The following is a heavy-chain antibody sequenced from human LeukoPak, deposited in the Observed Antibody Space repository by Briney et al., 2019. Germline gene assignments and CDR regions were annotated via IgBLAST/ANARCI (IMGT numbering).Heavy chain of an antibody. J-gene: IGHJ1*01. V-gene: IGHV3-74*01. CDR3: ARPDSSGYYSGYFQH. CDR2: INSDGSST. D-gene: IGHD3-22*01. CDR1: GFTFSSYW. Sequence: GSLRLSCAASGFTFSSYWMHWVRQAPGKGLVWVSRINSDGSSTSYADSVKGRFTISRDNAKNTLYLQMNSLRAEDTAVYYCARPDSSGYYSGYFQHWGQGTLVTVSS.